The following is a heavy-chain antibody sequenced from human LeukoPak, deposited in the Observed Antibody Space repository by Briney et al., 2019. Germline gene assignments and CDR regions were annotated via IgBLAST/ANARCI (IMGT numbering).Heavy chain of an antibody. J-gene: IGHJ4*02. CDR1: GYSISSGYY. CDR2: IYHSGST. Sequence: SETLSLTCTVSGYSISSGYYWGWIRQPPGKGLEWIGSIYHSGSTYYNPSLKSRVTISVDTSKNQFSLKLSSVTAADTAVYYCASLGATVTTPLDYWAREPWSPSPQ. D-gene: IGHD4-17*01. V-gene: IGHV4-38-2*02. CDR3: ASLGATVTTPLDY.